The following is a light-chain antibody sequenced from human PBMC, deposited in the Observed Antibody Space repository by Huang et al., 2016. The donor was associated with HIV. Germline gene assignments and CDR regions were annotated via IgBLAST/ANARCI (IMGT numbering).Light chain of an antibody. Sequence: EIVLTQSPGTLSLSPGERATLSCSASHNITTSYLAWYQQKVGQAPRLLIYGAVKRATAVPDKFIGSGSGTDFTLTVNSLEPEDFAVYYCHHYGSSPLTFGGGTKVEIK. J-gene: IGKJ4*01. V-gene: IGKV3-20*01. CDR2: GAV. CDR3: HHYGSSPLT. CDR1: HNITTSY.